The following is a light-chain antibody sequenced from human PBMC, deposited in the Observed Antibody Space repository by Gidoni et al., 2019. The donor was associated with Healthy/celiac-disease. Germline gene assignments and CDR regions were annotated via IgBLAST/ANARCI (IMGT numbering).Light chain of an antibody. CDR1: QRLLHSNGYNY. CDR2: VGS. Sequence: DVVMTPSPLSLPVTPGEPASIPCRSSQRLLHSNGYNYLDWYLQKPGQSTQLLIYVGSNRASGVSDRFSGSGSGTDFTLKISRVEDEDVGVYYCMQALQTPFTFGPGTKVDIK. J-gene: IGKJ3*01. CDR3: MQALQTPFT. V-gene: IGKV2-28*01.